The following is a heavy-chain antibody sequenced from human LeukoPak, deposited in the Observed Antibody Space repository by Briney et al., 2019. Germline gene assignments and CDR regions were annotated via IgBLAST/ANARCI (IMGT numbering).Heavy chain of an antibody. CDR1: GYTFTDYY. Sequence: ASVNVSCKASGYTFTDYYMHWVRQAPGQGMEWMGWINPNSGGTNFAQKFQGRVTMTRGTSISTAYVELSRLTSEDTAVYYCARGSLMVTTYRGGNWFDPWGQGTLVTVSS. D-gene: IGHD5-18*01. V-gene: IGHV1-2*02. CDR3: ARGSLMVTTYRGGNWFDP. CDR2: INPNSGGT. J-gene: IGHJ5*02.